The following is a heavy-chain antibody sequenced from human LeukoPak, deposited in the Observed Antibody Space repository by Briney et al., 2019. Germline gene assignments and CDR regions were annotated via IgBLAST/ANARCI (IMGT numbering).Heavy chain of an antibody. CDR3: ARDSRYGDYVSWFDP. CDR1: GFSFNSYW. CDR2: ISSSSSYI. Sequence: GGSLRLFCAASGFSFNSYWMTWVRQAPGKGLEWVSSISSSSSYIYYADSVKGRFTISRDNAKNSLYLQMNSLRAEDTAVYYCARDSRYGDYVSWFDPWGQGTLVTVSS. J-gene: IGHJ5*02. V-gene: IGHV3-21*01. D-gene: IGHD4-17*01.